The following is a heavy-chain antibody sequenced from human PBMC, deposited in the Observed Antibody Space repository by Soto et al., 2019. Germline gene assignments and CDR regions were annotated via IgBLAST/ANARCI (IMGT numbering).Heavy chain of an antibody. Sequence: ETLSLTCTVSVGSISSYYWSWIRQPPGKGLEWIGYIYYSGSTNYNPFLKSRVTISVDTSKNQFSLKLSSVTAADTAVYYCARTTTIGHYYGMDVWGQGTTVTVSS. D-gene: IGHD4-4*01. J-gene: IGHJ6*02. V-gene: IGHV4-59*01. CDR2: IYYSGST. CDR1: VGSISSYY. CDR3: ARTTTIGHYYGMDV.